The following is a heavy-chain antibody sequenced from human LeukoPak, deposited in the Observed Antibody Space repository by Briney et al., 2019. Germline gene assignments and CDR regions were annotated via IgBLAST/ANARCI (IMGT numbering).Heavy chain of an antibody. CDR2: IYQSGST. Sequence: SETLSLTCAVSGYSIRSDYYWGWIRQPPGKGLEWIGSIYQSGSTHYNPSLKSRVTISIDTSKNQFPLKLSSMTAADTAVYYCARNSSWYFDYWGQGTLVTVSS. D-gene: IGHD6-13*01. J-gene: IGHJ4*02. CDR3: ARNSSWYFDY. CDR1: GYSIRSDYY. V-gene: IGHV4-38-2*01.